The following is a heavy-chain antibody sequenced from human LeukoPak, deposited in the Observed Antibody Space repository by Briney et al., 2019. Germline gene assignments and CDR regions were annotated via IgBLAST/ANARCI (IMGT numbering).Heavy chain of an antibody. D-gene: IGHD3-22*01. V-gene: IGHV2-5*02. CDR3: AHPRVDSSGYYLYFDY. CDR2: IYWDDDK. J-gene: IGHJ4*02. CDR1: GFSLSTSGVG. Sequence: SGPTLVKPTQTLTLTCTFSGFSLSTSGVGVGWIRQPPGKALEWLALIYWDDDKRYSPSLKSRLTITKDTSKNQVVLTMANMDPVDTATYYCAHPRVDSSGYYLYFDYWGQGTLVTVSS.